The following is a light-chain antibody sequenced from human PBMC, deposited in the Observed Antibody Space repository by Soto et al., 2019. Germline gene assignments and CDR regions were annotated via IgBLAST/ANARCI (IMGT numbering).Light chain of an antibody. CDR2: RAS. CDR1: QTISRW. J-gene: IGKJ1*01. V-gene: IGKV1-5*03. Sequence: DIQMTQSPLTLSASVGDRVTITCRASQTISRWLAWYQQKPGKAPKLLIYRASSLESGVPSRFSGSGSGKEFTLTISSLQSDDSATYYCQQYQTWTFGQGTKVEIK. CDR3: QQYQTWT.